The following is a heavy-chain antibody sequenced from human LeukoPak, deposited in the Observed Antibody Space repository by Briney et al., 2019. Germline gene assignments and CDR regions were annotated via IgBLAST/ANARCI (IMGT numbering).Heavy chain of an antibody. J-gene: IGHJ4*02. V-gene: IGHV4-34*01. Sequence: PSETLSLTCAVYGGSFSGYYWSWIRQPPGKGLEWIGEINHSGSTNYNPSLKSRVTISVDTSKNQFSLELSSVTAADTAVYYCAGGSSSSPFDYWGQGTLVTVSS. CDR1: GGSFSGYY. CDR2: INHSGST. D-gene: IGHD6-6*01. CDR3: AGGSSSSPFDY.